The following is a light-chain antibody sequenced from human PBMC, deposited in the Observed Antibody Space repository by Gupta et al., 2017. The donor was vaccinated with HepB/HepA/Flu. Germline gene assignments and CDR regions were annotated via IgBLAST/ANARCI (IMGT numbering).Light chain of an antibody. J-gene: IGKJ3*01. CDR2: NAS. V-gene: IGKV1-5*03. CDR1: QGISVW. Sequence: DIKMAQSPSTLSASVGDRVTITCRASQGISVWLDWYQQKPGKAPKLLIYNASTLESGVPSRFSGSGSGTEFTLTIASLQPDDFATYYCQQYQSYMFTFGHGTKVDIK. CDR3: QQYQSYMFT.